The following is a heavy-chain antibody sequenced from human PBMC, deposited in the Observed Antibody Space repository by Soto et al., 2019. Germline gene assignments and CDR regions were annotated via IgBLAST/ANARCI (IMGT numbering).Heavy chain of an antibody. J-gene: IGHJ4*02. V-gene: IGHV3-7*01. CDR3: ARIGYSSSSFDY. CDR1: GFTFSHYW. CDR2: IKEDGGQI. D-gene: IGHD6-6*01. Sequence: GGSLRLSCAASGFTFSHYWMSWVRQPPGKGLEWVANIKEDGGQIYYVDSVKGRFTISRDNAKNSLYLQVNSLRAEDTAVYYCARIGYSSSSFDYWGQGTLVTVSS.